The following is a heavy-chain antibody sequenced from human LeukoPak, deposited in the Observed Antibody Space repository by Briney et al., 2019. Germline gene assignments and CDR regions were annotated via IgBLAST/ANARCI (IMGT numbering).Heavy chain of an antibody. CDR2: INDSGST. V-gene: IGHV4-34*01. J-gene: IGHJ5*02. Sequence: PSETLSLTCAVSGGSFSGHYWSWIRQPPGEGLKWFGEINDSGSTKYNPSLKSRVTISAYTSMNLISLNVGAVTAADTAVYYCAKNNWFDPWGQGTLVTVSS. CDR3: AKNNWFDP. CDR1: GGSFSGHY.